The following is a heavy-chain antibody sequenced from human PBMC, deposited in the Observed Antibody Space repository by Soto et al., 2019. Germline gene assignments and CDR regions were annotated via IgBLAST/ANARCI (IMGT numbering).Heavy chain of an antibody. D-gene: IGHD3-10*01. CDR1: GFTFSSHS. V-gene: IGHV3-48*02. CDR3: VRDSRRGYGMDV. J-gene: IGHJ6*02. CDR2: ISGGSKSI. Sequence: EVQLVESGGGLIQPGGSLRLSCAASGFTFSSHSMNWVRQAPGKGLEWVSYISGGSKSIYYADSVKGRFTISRDNAKNSLYLEMNSLRDEDTAVYSCVRDSRRGYGMDVWGPGTTVTVSS.